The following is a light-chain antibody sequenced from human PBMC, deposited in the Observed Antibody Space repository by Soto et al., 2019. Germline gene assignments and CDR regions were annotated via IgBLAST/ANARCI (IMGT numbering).Light chain of an antibody. CDR2: AAS. CDR1: QGISTY. V-gene: IGKV1-27*01. Sequence: DIQMTQSPSSLSASVGDRVTITCRASQGISTYLVWYQQKPGTVPKLLIFAASTLQSGVPSRFSGSGSVTDFTLTISSPQPEAVATYYCQNYNGAPWTFGKGTKVDIK. J-gene: IGKJ1*01. CDR3: QNYNGAPWT.